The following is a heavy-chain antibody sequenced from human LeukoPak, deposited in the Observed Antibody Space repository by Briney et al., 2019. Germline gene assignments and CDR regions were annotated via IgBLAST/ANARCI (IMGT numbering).Heavy chain of an antibody. Sequence: PGGSLRLSCAASGFTFDDYAMHWVRQAPGKGLEWVSGISWNSGSIGYADSVKGRFTISRDNSKNTLYLQMNSLRAEDTAVYYCAKDLNWGGRWGQGTLVTVSS. CDR1: GFTFDDYA. V-gene: IGHV3-9*01. J-gene: IGHJ4*02. CDR2: ISWNSGSI. CDR3: AKDLNWGGR. D-gene: IGHD7-27*01.